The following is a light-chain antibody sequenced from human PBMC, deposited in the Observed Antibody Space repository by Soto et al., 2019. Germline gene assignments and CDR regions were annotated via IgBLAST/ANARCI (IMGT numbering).Light chain of an antibody. Sequence: EIVLTQSPGTLSLSPGERATISCRASQSVSSSYLAWYQQKPGQAPRLLIYGASSRATGIPDMFSGSGSGTDFTLTISRLEPEDFAVYYCQQYGSSPLWTFGQGTKVEIK. J-gene: IGKJ1*01. CDR3: QQYGSSPLWT. CDR1: QSVSSSY. V-gene: IGKV3-20*01. CDR2: GAS.